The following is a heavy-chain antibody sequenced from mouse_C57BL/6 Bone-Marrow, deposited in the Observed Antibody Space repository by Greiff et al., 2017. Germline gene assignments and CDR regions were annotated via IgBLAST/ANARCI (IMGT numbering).Heavy chain of an antibody. CDR3: ASPITTVVATPFAY. V-gene: IGHV14-3*01. Sequence: VQLKESVAELVRPGASVKLSCTASGFNIKNTYMHWVKQRPEQGLEWIGRIDPANGNTKYAPQFPGKATITADPSSNTAYLQLSSRTSEDTAIYYCASPITTVVATPFAYWGQGTLVTVSA. J-gene: IGHJ3*01. CDR2: IDPANGNT. D-gene: IGHD1-1*01. CDR1: GFNIKNTY.